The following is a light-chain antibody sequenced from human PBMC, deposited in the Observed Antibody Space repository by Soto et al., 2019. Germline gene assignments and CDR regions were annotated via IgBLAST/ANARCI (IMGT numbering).Light chain of an antibody. J-gene: IGKJ4*01. Sequence: DIQMTQSPSSLSASVGDRVTITCQASQHSFNLLNWYQQKPGKAPKLLIYDSSKLATGVPARVSGGGSGTDFTLTISSLQTEDVATYHCQQYNDLVTFGGGTKVVIK. V-gene: IGKV1-33*01. CDR2: DSS. CDR3: QQYNDLVT. CDR1: QHSFNL.